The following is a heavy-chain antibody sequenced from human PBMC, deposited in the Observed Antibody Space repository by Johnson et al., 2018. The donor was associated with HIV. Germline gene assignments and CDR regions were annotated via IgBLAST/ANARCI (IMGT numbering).Heavy chain of an antibody. CDR3: ARESPGLGVNGFDI. CDR1: GFIFSDYY. J-gene: IGHJ3*02. D-gene: IGHD3-10*01. CDR2: ISPSGSSI. V-gene: IGHV3-11*04. Sequence: VQLVESGGGLVKPGGSLRLSCAASGFIFSDYYMSWIRQAPGKGLEWVSYISPSGSSINYADSVKGRFTISRDNAKNSLYLQMNSLRAEDTALYYCARESPGLGVNGFDIWGQGTMVTVSS.